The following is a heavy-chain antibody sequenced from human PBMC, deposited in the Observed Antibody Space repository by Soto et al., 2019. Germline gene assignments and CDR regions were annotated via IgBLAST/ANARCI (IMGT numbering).Heavy chain of an antibody. CDR2: INPSGDTT. V-gene: IGHV1-46*01. CDR3: ARDMGSGYYYFEY. CDR1: GYTFTSYY. D-gene: IGHD6-19*01. Sequence: ASVKVSCKASGYTFTSYYIHWVRQAPGQGLEWLGTINPSGDTTSYAQMFRGRVSMTRDTSTSTVYMELSSLRSEDTAVYYCARDMGSGYYYFEYWGQGTLVTVSS. J-gene: IGHJ4*02.